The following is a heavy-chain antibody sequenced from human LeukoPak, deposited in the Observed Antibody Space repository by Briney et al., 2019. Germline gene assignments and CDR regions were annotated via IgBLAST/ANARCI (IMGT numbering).Heavy chain of an antibody. D-gene: IGHD6-13*01. J-gene: IGHJ6*03. V-gene: IGHV3-30*02. CDR2: IRYDGSNK. CDR1: GFTFSSYG. Sequence: GGSLRLSCAASGFTFSSYGMHWVRQAPGKGLEWVAFIRYDGSNKYYADSVKGRFTISRDNSKNTLYLQMNSLRAEDTAVYYCAKPRYSSSWHYMDVWGKGTTVTISS. CDR3: AKPRYSSSWHYMDV.